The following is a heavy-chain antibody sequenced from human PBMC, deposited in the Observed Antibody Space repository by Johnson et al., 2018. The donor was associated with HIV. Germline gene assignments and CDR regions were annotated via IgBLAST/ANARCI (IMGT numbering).Heavy chain of an antibody. CDR1: EFTFNNYW. V-gene: IGHV3-7*05. CDR2: IKLDGSEK. D-gene: IGHD6-19*01. CDR3: ARGPSSGWYGWDAFDI. J-gene: IGHJ3*02. Sequence: VQLVESGGGLVQPGGSLRLSCVASEFTFNNYWMSWVRQAPGKGLEWVANIKLDGSEKYYVDSVEGRLPISRDNARTALFLQMTSLRAEDKAVYYCARGPSSGWYGWDAFDIWGQGTMVTVSS.